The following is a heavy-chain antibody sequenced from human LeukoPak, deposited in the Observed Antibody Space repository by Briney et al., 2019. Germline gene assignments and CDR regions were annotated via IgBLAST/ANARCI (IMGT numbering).Heavy chain of an antibody. CDR3: ARPLLPGIAAAATLGY. V-gene: IGHV4-39*07. J-gene: IGHJ4*02. CDR1: GGSISSSSYY. CDR2: IYYSGST. Sequence: PSETLSLTCTVSGGSISSSSYYWGWIRQPPGKGLEWIGSIYYSGSTYYNPSLKSRVTISVDTSKNQFSLKLSSVTAADTAVYYCARPLLPGIAAAATLGYWGQGTLVTVSS. D-gene: IGHD6-13*01.